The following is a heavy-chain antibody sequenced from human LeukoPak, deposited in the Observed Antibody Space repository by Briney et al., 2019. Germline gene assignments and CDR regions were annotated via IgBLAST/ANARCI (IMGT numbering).Heavy chain of an antibody. CDR3: ARQGGTTIFGVAHPGGAFDI. V-gene: IGHV1-69*05. CDR1: GGTFSNYA. D-gene: IGHD3-3*01. CDR2: IIPIFGTT. Sequence: SVKVSCKASGGTFSNYAISWVRQAPGQGLEWLGGIIPIFGTTKYAQRVQGRVTMSTDESRTTAYMELRSLISEDSAVYYCARQGGTTIFGVAHPGGAFDIWGQGTMVTVSS. J-gene: IGHJ3*02.